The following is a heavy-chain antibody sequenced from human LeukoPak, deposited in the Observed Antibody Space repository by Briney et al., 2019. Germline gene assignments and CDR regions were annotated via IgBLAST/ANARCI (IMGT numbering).Heavy chain of an antibody. Sequence: GGSLRLSCAASGFTFSSYAMSWVRQAPGKGLEWVSAISGSGGSTYYADSVKGRFTISRDNSKNTLYLQMNSLRAEDTAVYYCAKGKYYDFWSGYYGYFDYWGQGTLVTVSS. CDR3: AKGKYYDFWSGYYGYFDY. V-gene: IGHV3-23*01. CDR1: GFTFSSYA. D-gene: IGHD3-3*01. J-gene: IGHJ4*02. CDR2: ISGSGGST.